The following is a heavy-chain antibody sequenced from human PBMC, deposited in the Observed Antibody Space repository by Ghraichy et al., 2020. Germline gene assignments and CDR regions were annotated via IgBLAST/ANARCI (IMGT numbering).Heavy chain of an antibody. D-gene: IGHD1-26*01. CDR1: GFTFSGSA. CDR3: TRLGGADAFDI. Sequence: WGSLRLSCAASGFTFSGSAMHWVRQASGKGLEWVGRIRSKANSYATAYAASVKGRFTISRDDSKNTAYLQMNSLKTEDTAVYYCTRLGGADAFDIWGQGTMVTVSS. CDR2: IRSKANSYAT. V-gene: IGHV3-73*01. J-gene: IGHJ3*02.